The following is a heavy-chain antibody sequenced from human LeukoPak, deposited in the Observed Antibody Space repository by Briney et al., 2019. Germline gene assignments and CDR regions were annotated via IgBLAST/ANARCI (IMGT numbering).Heavy chain of an antibody. J-gene: IGHJ6*03. CDR3: AKDLASGSYPYPAYYMDV. CDR2: ISSSSSYI. V-gene: IGHV3-21*01. CDR1: GFTFSSYS. D-gene: IGHD3-10*01. Sequence: GGSLRLSCAASGFTFSSYSMNWVRQAPGKGLEWVSSISSSSSYIYYADSVKGRFTISRDNSKNTLYLQMNSLRAEDTAVYYCAKDLASGSYPYPAYYMDVWGKGTTVTVSS.